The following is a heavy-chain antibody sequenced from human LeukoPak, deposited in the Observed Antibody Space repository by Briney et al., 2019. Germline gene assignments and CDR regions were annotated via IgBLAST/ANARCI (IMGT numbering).Heavy chain of an antibody. CDR3: YGGSYYFDY. Sequence: PGGSLRLSCAASGFTFSSYEMNWVRQAPGKGLEWVSYISSSGSTIYYADSVKGRFTISRDNAKNSLYLQMNSLRAEDTALYYCYGGSYYFDYWGQGTLATVSS. V-gene: IGHV3-48*03. CDR2: ISSSGSTI. J-gene: IGHJ4*02. CDR1: GFTFSSYE. D-gene: IGHD5-12*01.